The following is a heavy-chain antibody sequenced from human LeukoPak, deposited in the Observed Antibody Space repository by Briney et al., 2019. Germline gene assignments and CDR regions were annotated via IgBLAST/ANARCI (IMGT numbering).Heavy chain of an antibody. V-gene: IGHV3-48*03. Sequence: GGSLRLSCAASGFTFSNYEMNWVRQAPGKGLECVSYISSSGITIYYADSVKGRFTISRDNAKNSLYLQMNSLRGEDTAVYYCAAKEGTRSDFDYWGQGTLVTVAS. CDR1: GFTFSNYE. CDR2: ISSSGITI. J-gene: IGHJ4*02. CDR3: AAKEGTRSDFDY. D-gene: IGHD1-14*01.